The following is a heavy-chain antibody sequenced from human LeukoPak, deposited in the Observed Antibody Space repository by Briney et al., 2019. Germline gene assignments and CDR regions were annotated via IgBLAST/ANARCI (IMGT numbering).Heavy chain of an antibody. CDR1: GGSIRSSTYY. J-gene: IGHJ3*02. V-gene: IGHV4-39*07. Sequence: SETLSLTCTVAGGSIRSSTYYWGWIRQPPGKGLEGIGSIYYSGSTYYNPSLKSRVTISLDTSKNQFSLKLSSVTAAYTAVYYCARDLYSSRTNDAFVIWSQGTMVTVSS. CDR2: IYYSGST. D-gene: IGHD6-13*01. CDR3: ARDLYSSRTNDAFVI.